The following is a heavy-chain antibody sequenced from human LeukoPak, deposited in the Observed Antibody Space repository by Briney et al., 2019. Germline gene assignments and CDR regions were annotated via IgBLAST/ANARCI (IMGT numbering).Heavy chain of an antibody. V-gene: IGHV1-18*01. CDR1: GYTFTSYG. CDR2: ISAYNGNT. J-gene: IGHJ4*02. D-gene: IGHD6-19*01. Sequence: ASVKVSCKASGYTFTSYGISWVRQAPGQGLEWMGWISAYNGNTNYAQKLQGRVTMTTDTSTSTAYMELRSLRSDDTAVYYCARLQWLALSYYFDYWGQGTLVTVSS. CDR3: ARLQWLALSYYFDY.